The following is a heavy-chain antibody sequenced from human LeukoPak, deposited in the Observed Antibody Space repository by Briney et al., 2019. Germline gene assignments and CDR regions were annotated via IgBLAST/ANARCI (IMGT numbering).Heavy chain of an antibody. CDR2: INHSGST. D-gene: IGHD2-15*01. Sequence: PSETLSLTCAVYGGSFSGYYWSWIRQPPGKGLEWIGEINHSGSTNYNPSLKSRVTISVDTSKNQFSLKLSSVTAADTAVYCCARDSPYCSDGSCLRDAFDIWGQGTMVTVSS. CDR3: ARDSPYCSDGSCLRDAFDI. J-gene: IGHJ3*02. CDR1: GGSFSGYY. V-gene: IGHV4-34*01.